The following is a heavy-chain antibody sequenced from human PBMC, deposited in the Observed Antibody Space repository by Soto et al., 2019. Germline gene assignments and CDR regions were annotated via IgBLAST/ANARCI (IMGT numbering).Heavy chain of an antibody. CDR3: AKGTYYDILTGPGYYYYYMDV. CDR1: GFTFSSYA. D-gene: IGHD3-9*01. CDR2: ISGSGGST. V-gene: IGHV3-23*01. J-gene: IGHJ6*03. Sequence: GGFLRLSCAASGFTFSSYAMSWVRQAPGKGLEWVSAISGSGGSTYYADSVKGRFTISRDNSKNTLYLQMNSLRAEDTAVYYCAKGTYYDILTGPGYYYYYMDVWGKGTTVTVSS.